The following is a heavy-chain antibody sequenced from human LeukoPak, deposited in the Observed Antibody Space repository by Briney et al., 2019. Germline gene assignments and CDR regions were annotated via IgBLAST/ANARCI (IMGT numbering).Heavy chain of an antibody. Sequence: GESLKISRQGSGYTFSNYWIAWVRHIPRNGPEWMGIIYPGDSDTKYSPSFQGQVSISADESSNTAYLQWSSVKASDTAIYYCARLGTPYYYMDVWGRGTTVTVSS. CDR1: GYTFSNYW. CDR3: ARLGTPYYYMDV. V-gene: IGHV5-51*01. D-gene: IGHD1-1*01. J-gene: IGHJ6*03. CDR2: IYPGDSDT.